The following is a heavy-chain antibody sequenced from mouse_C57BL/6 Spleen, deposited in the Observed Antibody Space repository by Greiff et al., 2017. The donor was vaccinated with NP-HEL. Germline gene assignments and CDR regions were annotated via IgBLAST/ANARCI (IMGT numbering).Heavy chain of an antibody. J-gene: IGHJ3*01. CDR2: IDPNSGGT. D-gene: IGHD2-4*01. CDR3: ARGDDDAWFAD. V-gene: IGHV1-72*01. CDR1: GYTFTSYW. Sequence: QVQLKQPGAELVKPGASVKLSCKASGYTFTSYWMHWVKQRPGRGLEWIGRIDPNSGGTKYNEKFKSKATLTVDKPSSTAYMQLISLTSEDSAVYYCARGDDDAWFADWGEGTLVTVSA.